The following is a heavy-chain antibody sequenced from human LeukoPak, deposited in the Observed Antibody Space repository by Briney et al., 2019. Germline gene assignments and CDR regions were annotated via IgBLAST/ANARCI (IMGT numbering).Heavy chain of an antibody. CDR2: ISSSGSTI. CDR3: ARQGGWYYYYGMDV. Sequence: GGSLRLSCAASGFTLSSYEMNWVRQAPGKGLEWVSYISSSGSTIYYADSVKGRFTISRDNAKNSLYLQMNSLRAEDTAVYYCARQGGWYYYYGMDVWGQGTTVTVSS. V-gene: IGHV3-48*03. D-gene: IGHD6-19*01. CDR1: GFTLSSYE. J-gene: IGHJ6*02.